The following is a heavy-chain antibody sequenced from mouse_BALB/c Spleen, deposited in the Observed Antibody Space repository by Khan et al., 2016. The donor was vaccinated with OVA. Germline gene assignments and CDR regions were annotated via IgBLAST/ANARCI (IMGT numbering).Heavy chain of an antibody. CDR3: AIGVLGLQTWFAY. CDR2: IDPANGDT. Sequence: VQLKQSGADLVKPGASVRLSCKSSGFNIKDTYMHWVKQRPEQGLEWIGRIDPANGDTKYDPKFQGKATLTADKSSSTAYLQLSSLTSEDSAVYYCAIGVLGLQTWFAYWGQGTLVTVST. D-gene: IGHD3-1*01. V-gene: IGHV14-3*02. J-gene: IGHJ3*01. CDR1: GFNIKDTY.